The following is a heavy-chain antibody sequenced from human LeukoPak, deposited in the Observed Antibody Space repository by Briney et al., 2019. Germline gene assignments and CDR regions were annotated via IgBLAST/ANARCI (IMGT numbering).Heavy chain of an antibody. CDR3: ARGGGYCSSTSCYTGIIRGWFDP. Sequence: ASVKVSCKASGYTSTSFGISWVRQAPGQGLEWMGWISAYNGNTNYAQKLQGRVTMTTDTSTSTAYMELRSLRSDDTAVYYCARGGGYCSSTSCYTGIIRGWFDPWGQGTLVTVSS. CDR2: ISAYNGNT. J-gene: IGHJ5*02. D-gene: IGHD2-2*02. CDR1: GYTSTSFG. V-gene: IGHV1-18*01.